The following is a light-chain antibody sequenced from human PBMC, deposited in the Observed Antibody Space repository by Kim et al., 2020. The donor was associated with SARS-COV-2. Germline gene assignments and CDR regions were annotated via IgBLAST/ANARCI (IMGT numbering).Light chain of an antibody. CDR2: LKSDGSH. CDR3: QTWATGIRV. CDR1: SGHSNYA. V-gene: IGLV4-69*02. Sequence: SVKLTCTLSSGHSNYAIAWHQQQPEKGPRYLMKLKSDGSHIKGDGIPDRFSGSSSGAERYLTISSLQSEDEGDYYCQTWATGIRVFGGGTKVTVL. J-gene: IGLJ3*02.